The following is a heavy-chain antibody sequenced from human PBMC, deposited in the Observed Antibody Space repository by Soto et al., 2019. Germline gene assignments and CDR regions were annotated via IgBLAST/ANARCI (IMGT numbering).Heavy chain of an antibody. Sequence: GSLRLSCAASGFTFSSYAMHWVRQAPGKGLEWVAVISYDGSNKYYADSVKGRFTISRDNSKNTLYLQMNSLRAEDTAVYYCARAGLLELLSNWFDPWGQGTLVTVSS. J-gene: IGHJ5*02. D-gene: IGHD1-7*01. CDR2: ISYDGSNK. CDR3: ARAGLLELLSNWFDP. V-gene: IGHV3-30-3*01. CDR1: GFTFSSYA.